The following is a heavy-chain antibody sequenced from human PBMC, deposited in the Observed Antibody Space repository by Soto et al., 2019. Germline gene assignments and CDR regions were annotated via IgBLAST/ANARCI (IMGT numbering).Heavy chain of an antibody. CDR2: INPYSGDT. Sequence: QVQLMQSGPEVKTPGASVKVSCKASGYTFISFAFSWVRQAPGQGLEWMGWINPYSGDTNYAQKFQGRVTMTTDTATSTDYMEMRSLGSDDTAVYYCARDRGYCSGGRCSSDWFDPWGQGTLVNVSS. D-gene: IGHD2-15*01. CDR3: ARDRGYCSGGRCSSDWFDP. J-gene: IGHJ5*02. V-gene: IGHV1-18*04. CDR1: GYTFISFA.